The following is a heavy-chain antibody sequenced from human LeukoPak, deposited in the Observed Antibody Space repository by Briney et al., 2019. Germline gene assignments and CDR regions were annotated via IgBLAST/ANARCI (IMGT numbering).Heavy chain of an antibody. J-gene: IGHJ4*02. CDR3: ARENPYKRFSLDY. Sequence: GGSLRLSCAASGFTFSTYTIHWVRQAPGKGLEWVAVMSYDGSEIYYADSVKGRFTISRDNSKNTLYLQMNSLTDEDTAVFYCARENPYKRFSLDYWGQGTLVTVSS. V-gene: IGHV3-30-3*01. CDR2: MSYDGSEI. CDR1: GFTFSTYT. D-gene: IGHD5-24*01.